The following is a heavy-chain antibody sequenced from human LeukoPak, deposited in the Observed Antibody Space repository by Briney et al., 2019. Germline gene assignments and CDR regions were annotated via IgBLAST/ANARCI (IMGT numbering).Heavy chain of an antibody. CDR1: GFTFSSYA. Sequence: GGSLRLSCAASGFTFSSYAMSWVRQAPGKGLEWVSVIYSGGSTYYADSVKGRFTISRDNSKNTLYLQMNSLRAEDTAVYYCARAGRIAVPSDAFDIWGQGTMVTVSS. V-gene: IGHV3-53*01. CDR3: ARAGRIAVPSDAFDI. J-gene: IGHJ3*02. CDR2: IYSGGST. D-gene: IGHD6-19*01.